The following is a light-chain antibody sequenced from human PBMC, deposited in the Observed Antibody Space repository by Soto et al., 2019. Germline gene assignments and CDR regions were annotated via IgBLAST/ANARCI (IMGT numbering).Light chain of an antibody. CDR3: QQYGSSPQT. J-gene: IGKJ1*01. V-gene: IGKV3-20*01. Sequence: EIVLTQSPGTLSLSPGERATLSCRASQSVSSSYLAWYQQKPGQAPRLLIYGASSRATGIPDRFIGSGSGTDFTLTISRLEPEDFAVYYCQQYGSSPQTFGQGTKVEFK. CDR2: GAS. CDR1: QSVSSSY.